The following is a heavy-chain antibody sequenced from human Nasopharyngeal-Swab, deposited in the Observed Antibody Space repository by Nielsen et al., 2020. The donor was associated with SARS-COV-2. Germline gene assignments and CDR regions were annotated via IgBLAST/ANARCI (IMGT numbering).Heavy chain of an antibody. CDR1: GFTFSSYG. CDR3: AKDDLISSGWYKSAPTGY. CDR2: ISYDGSNK. D-gene: IGHD6-19*01. Sequence: GESLKISCAASGFTFSSYGMHWVRQAPGKGLEWVAVISYDGSNKYYADSVKGRFTISRDNSKNTLYLQMNSLRAEDTAVYYCAKDDLISSGWYKSAPTGYWGQGTLVIVSS. J-gene: IGHJ4*02. V-gene: IGHV3-30*18.